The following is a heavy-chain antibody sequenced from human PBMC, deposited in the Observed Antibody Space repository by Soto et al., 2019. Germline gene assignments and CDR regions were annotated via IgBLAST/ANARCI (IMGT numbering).Heavy chain of an antibody. D-gene: IGHD2-21*01. Sequence: QVQVVQSGAAVTKPESSVKVSCKPSGGTFNTYTVNWVRLAPGHGLEWMGRFIPILDMANYAQKVQDRVTITSDRSTFTAYMELNSLTSDDTAVYYCAITYFRDHSCPWDFDFWGRGTRVTVSS. CDR2: FIPILDMA. CDR1: GGTFNTYT. J-gene: IGHJ4*02. CDR3: AITYFRDHSCPWDFDF. V-gene: IGHV1-69*02.